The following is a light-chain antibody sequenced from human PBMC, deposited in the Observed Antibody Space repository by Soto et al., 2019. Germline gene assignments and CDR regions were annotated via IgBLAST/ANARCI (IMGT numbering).Light chain of an antibody. J-gene: IGLJ1*01. V-gene: IGLV2-14*01. CDR1: SSDVGGYNY. Sequence: QSALTQPASVSGSPGQSLTISCTGTSSDVGGYNYVSWYQQHPGKAPKLMMYEVSNRPSGVSNRFSGSKSGNTASLTISGPQAENEADYYCSSYTSSSTLVFGTGTKVTVL. CDR2: EVS. CDR3: SSYTSSSTLV.